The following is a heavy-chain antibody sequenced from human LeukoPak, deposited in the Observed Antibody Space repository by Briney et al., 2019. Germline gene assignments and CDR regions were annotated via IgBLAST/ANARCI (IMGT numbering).Heavy chain of an antibody. CDR3: ARGYCSGGSCYSVENWFDP. D-gene: IGHD2-15*01. V-gene: IGHV1-2*06. Sequence: ASVKVSCKAAGHTFTGYYMFWVRQAPGQGLEWMGRINPNSGGTNYAQKFQGGVTMTRDTSISTAYMELSRLRSDDTAVYYCARGYCSGGSCYSVENWFDPWGQGTLVTVSS. CDR1: GHTFTGYY. CDR2: INPNSGGT. J-gene: IGHJ5*02.